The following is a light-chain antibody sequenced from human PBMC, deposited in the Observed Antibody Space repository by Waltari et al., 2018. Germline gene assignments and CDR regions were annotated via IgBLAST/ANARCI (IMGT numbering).Light chain of an antibody. CDR2: DVS. CDR1: NSDVGTYNY. J-gene: IGLJ3*02. CDR3: SSYTSSSTLV. Sequence: QSALTQPASVSGSPGQWITISCTGSNSDVGTYNYVSWYQQHPGKAPKLMIYDVSKRPSGVSDRFSGSNSGNTAPLTISGLQAEDEADYYCSSYTSSSTLVFGGVTKVTVL. V-gene: IGLV2-14*01.